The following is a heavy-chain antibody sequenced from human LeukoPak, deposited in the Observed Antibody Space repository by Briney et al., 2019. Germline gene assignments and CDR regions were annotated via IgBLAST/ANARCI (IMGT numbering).Heavy chain of an antibody. Sequence: ASVKVSCKASGYTFTGYYMHWVRRAPGQGLEWMGWINPNSGGTNYAQRFQGRVTMTRDTSISTAYMELSRLRSDDTAVYYCARADYGSGATYWGQGTLVTVSS. D-gene: IGHD3-10*01. CDR1: GYTFTGYY. CDR2: INPNSGGT. J-gene: IGHJ4*02. CDR3: ARADYGSGATY. V-gene: IGHV1-2*02.